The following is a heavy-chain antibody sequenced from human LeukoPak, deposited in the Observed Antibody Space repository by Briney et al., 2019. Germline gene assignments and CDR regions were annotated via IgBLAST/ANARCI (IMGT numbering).Heavy chain of an antibody. CDR1: GFTFNNYD. J-gene: IGHJ5*02. CDR2: IWFDGSNK. CDR3: AKDPRASPAHNWFDP. V-gene: IGHV3-33*06. Sequence: GGSLRLSCAASGFTFNNYDMHWVRQAPGKGLEWVALIWFDGSNKDYADSVKGRFTISRDNSENTLYLQMNTLRVEDTAVYYCAKDPRASPAHNWFDPWGQGTLVTVSS.